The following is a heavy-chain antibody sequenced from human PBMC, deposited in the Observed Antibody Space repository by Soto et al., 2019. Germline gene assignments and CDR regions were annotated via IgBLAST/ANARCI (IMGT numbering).Heavy chain of an antibody. Sequence: QVQLVQSGAEVKKPGASGKVSCKASGYTFTSYCIIWVRQAPGQGHEWMGWISAYNGNTNYAQKRHGRVTMTTDTSTSTAYMELRSLRSDDTAVYYCARRGSGWMEGYFDYWGQGTLVTVSS. J-gene: IGHJ4*02. CDR2: ISAYNGNT. CDR3: ARRGSGWMEGYFDY. D-gene: IGHD6-19*01. CDR1: GYTFTSYC. V-gene: IGHV1-18*01.